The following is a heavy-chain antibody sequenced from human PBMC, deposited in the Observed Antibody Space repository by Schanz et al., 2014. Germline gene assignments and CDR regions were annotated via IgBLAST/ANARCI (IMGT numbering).Heavy chain of an antibody. V-gene: IGHV3-23*01. Sequence: EVQLLESGGGLIQPGGSLRLSCAASGFTFSTSAMSWVRQVPGKGLEWVSSFNDGGVNKYYADSVKGRFTISSDNSKSTLYLQMSSLRAEDTAVYYCARDYGSWAIDYWGRGTLVTVSS. J-gene: IGHJ4*02. CDR2: FNDGGVNK. CDR1: GFTFSTSA. D-gene: IGHD6-13*01. CDR3: ARDYGSWAIDY.